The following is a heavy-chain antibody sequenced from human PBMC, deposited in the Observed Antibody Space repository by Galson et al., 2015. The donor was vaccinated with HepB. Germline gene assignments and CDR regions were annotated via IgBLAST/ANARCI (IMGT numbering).Heavy chain of an antibody. CDR2: IIPILGIA. CDR3: ARVHGSGSFDY. J-gene: IGHJ4*02. Sequence: SVKVSCKASGGTFSNYAILWVRQAPGQGLEWMGRIIPILGIANYAQKFRDRVTITADKSTNTVYMELSSLRSEETAVYFCARVHGSGSFDYWGQGTPVTVSS. CDR1: GGTFSNYA. V-gene: IGHV1-69*04. D-gene: IGHD3-10*01.